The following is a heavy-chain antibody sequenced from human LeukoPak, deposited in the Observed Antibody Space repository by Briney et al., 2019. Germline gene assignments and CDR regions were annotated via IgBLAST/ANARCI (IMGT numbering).Heavy chain of an antibody. CDR1: GFTFSSYA. V-gene: IGHV3-23*01. J-gene: IGHJ4*02. D-gene: IGHD3-22*01. CDR3: ARDYHDSSGSYGVDY. Sequence: GGSLRLSCAASGFTFSSYAMSWVRQAPGKGLEWVSGISGSGGSTNYADSVKGRFTISRDNSKNTLYLQMNSLRAEDTAVYYCARDYHDSSGSYGVDYWGQGTLVTVSS. CDR2: ISGSGGST.